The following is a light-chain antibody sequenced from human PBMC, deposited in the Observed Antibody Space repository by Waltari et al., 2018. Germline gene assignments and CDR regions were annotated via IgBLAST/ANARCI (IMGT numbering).Light chain of an antibody. V-gene: IGLV3-25*03. CDR1: ALPHQY. CDR3: QSADIDGLYVV. Sequence: SSELTQPPSVSVSPGQTARIPCPGDALPHQYVYWYQQKTGQAPVQVMAKDVERPSGIPERFSGSNAGTTVTLIITGVQAEDEADYYCQSADIDGLYVVFGSGTKLTVL. J-gene: IGLJ2*01. CDR2: KDV.